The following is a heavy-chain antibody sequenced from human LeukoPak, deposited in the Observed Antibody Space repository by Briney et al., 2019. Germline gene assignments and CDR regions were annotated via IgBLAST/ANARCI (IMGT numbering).Heavy chain of an antibody. D-gene: IGHD6-13*01. J-gene: IGHJ4*02. V-gene: IGHV3-30*04. CDR2: ISYDGSNK. Sequence: PGRSLRLSCAAPGFTFSSYAMHWVRQAPGKGLEWVALISYDGSNKYYADSVKGRFTVSRDTSKNTLYLQMNSLRDEDTAVYYCARDGGIAEAVPLYYFDYWGQGTLVTVSS. CDR3: ARDGGIAEAVPLYYFDY. CDR1: GFTFSSYA.